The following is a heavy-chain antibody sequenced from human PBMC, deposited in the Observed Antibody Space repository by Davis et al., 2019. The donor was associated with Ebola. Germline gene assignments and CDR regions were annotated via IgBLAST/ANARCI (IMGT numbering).Heavy chain of an antibody. D-gene: IGHD3-3*01. CDR2: ISSSGSTI. CDR3: ARDRRFLEWKRDRAYGMDV. CDR1: GGSFSGYY. Sequence: PSETLSLTCAVYGGSFSGYYWSWIRQAPGKGLEWVSYISSSGSTIYYANSVKGRFTISRDNAKNSLYLQMNSLRAEDTAVYYCARDRRFLEWKRDRAYGMDVWGQGTTVTVSS. J-gene: IGHJ6*02. V-gene: IGHV3-11*01.